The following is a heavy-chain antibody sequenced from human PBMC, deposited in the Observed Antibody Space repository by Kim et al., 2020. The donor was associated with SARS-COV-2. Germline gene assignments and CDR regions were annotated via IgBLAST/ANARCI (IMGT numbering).Heavy chain of an antibody. CDR1: GGSISSGGYY. Sequence: SETLSLTCTVSGGSISSGGYYWSWIRQHPGKGLEWIGYIYYSGSTYYNPSLKSRVTISVDTSKNQFSLKLSSVTAADTAVYYCARSADQGSGSYYAWSSYYYYGMDVWGQGTTVTVSS. CDR3: ARSADQGSGSYYAWSSYYYYGMDV. D-gene: IGHD3-10*01. CDR2: IYYSGST. V-gene: IGHV4-31*03. J-gene: IGHJ6*02.